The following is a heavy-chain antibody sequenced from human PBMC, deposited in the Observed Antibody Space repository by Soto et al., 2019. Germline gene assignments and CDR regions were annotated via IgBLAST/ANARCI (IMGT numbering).Heavy chain of an antibody. J-gene: IGHJ5*02. CDR1: GFTFSNAW. Sequence: EVQLVESGGGLVKPGGSLRLSCAASGFTFSNAWMSWVRQAPGKGLEWVGRIKSKTDGGTTDYAAPVKGRITISRDDSKNTLYLQMNNLKTEDTAVYYCITLSGYHVDTWGQGTLVTVSS. D-gene: IGHD6-13*01. V-gene: IGHV3-15*01. CDR3: ITLSGYHVDT. CDR2: IKSKTDGGTT.